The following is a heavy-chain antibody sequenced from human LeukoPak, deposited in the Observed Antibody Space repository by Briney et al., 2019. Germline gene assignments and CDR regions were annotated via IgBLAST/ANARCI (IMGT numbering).Heavy chain of an antibody. D-gene: IGHD2-15*01. CDR1: GFTFSSYA. Sequence: GGSLRLSCAASGFTFSSYAMSWVRQAPGKGLEWVSAIRGSGGSTYYADSVKGRFTISRDNSKNTLYLQMNSLRAEDTAVYYCARVGNDPTTLVAATAYRPNYYYGMGVWGQGTTVTVSS. V-gene: IGHV3-23*01. J-gene: IGHJ6*02. CDR3: ARVGNDPTTLVAATAYRPNYYYGMGV. CDR2: IRGSGGST.